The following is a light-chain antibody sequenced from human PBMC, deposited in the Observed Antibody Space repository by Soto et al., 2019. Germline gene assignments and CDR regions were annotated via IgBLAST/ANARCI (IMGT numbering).Light chain of an antibody. CDR2: ESA. CDR1: QAISPF. Sequence: DIQMTQTPPSLSASVGDRVPIPCRASQAISPFLNWYKYNPGKPPKRLVYESANFRGGVSSRFSGSGSGTDFTLTIDTLQSDDFATYYCQQSSSDLTTVGQGTRM. J-gene: IGKJ5*01. V-gene: IGKV1-39*01. CDR3: QQSSSDLTT.